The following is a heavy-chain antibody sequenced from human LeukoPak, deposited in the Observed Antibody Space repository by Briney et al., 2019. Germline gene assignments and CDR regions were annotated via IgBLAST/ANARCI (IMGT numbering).Heavy chain of an antibody. V-gene: IGHV4-59*01. D-gene: IGHD6-13*01. J-gene: IGHJ4*02. CDR1: GGSISSYY. Sequence: NPSETLSLTCTVSGGSISSYYWGWIRQPPGKGLEWIGYIYYSGSTNYNPSLKSRVTISVDTSKNQFSLKLSSVTAADTAVYYCARVYSSSWGYYFDYWGQGTLVTVSS. CDR3: ARVYSSSWGYYFDY. CDR2: IYYSGST.